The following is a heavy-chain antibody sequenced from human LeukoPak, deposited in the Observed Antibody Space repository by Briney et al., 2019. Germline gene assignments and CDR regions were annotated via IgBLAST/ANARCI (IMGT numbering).Heavy chain of an antibody. J-gene: IGHJ4*02. CDR3: ASTYCSGGSCYWALDY. CDR1: GGSISSYY. D-gene: IGHD2-15*01. Sequence: SETLSLTCTVSGGSISSYYWSWIRQTPGKGLEWIGDIYYSGSTNYNPSLKSRVTISVDTSKNQFSLKLSSVTAADTAVYHCASTYCSGGSCYWALDYWGQGTLVTVSS. V-gene: IGHV4-59*08. CDR2: IYYSGST.